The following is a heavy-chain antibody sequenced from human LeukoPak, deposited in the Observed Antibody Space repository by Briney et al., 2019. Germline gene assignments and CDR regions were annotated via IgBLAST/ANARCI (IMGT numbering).Heavy chain of an antibody. CDR1: GGTFSSYA. Sequence: ASVKVSCKASGGTFSSYAISWVRQAPGQGLEWMGGIIPIFGTANYAQKFQGRVTITTDESTSTAYMELSSLRSEDTAVYYCARHLTGTTFPRFDYWGQGTLVTVSS. CDR2: IIPIFGTA. J-gene: IGHJ4*02. V-gene: IGHV1-69*05. CDR3: ARHLTGTTFPRFDY. D-gene: IGHD1-7*01.